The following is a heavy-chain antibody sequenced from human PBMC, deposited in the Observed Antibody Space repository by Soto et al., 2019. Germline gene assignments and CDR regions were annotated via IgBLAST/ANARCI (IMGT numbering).Heavy chain of an antibody. CDR2: IIPILGIA. CDR3: ARVNTPYYYYMDV. J-gene: IGHJ6*03. V-gene: IGHV1-69*02. CDR1: GGTFSSYT. Sequence: ASVKVSCKASGGTFSSYTISWVRQAPGQGLEWMGRIIPILGIANYAQKFQGRVTITADKSTSTAYMELSSLRSEDTAVYYCARVNTPYYYYMDVWGKGTTVTVSS.